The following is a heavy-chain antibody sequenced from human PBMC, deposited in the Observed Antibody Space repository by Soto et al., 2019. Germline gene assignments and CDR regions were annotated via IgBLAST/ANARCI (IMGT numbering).Heavy chain of an antibody. J-gene: IGHJ3*02. CDR3: TTDYYGSGGGAPLPRDAFDI. CDR2: IKSKTDGGTT. D-gene: IGHD3-10*01. Sequence: GGSLRLSCAASGFTFSNAWMSWVRQAPGKGLEWVGRIKSKTDGGTTDYAAPVKGRLPISRDDSKNTLYRQMNSLKTEDTAVYYCTTDYYGSGGGAPLPRDAFDIWGQGTMVTVSS. CDR1: GFTFSNAW. V-gene: IGHV3-15*01.